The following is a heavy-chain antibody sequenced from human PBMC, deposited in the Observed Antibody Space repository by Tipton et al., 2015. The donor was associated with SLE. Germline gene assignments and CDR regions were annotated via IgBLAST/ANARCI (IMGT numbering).Heavy chain of an antibody. CDR3: ARGRVDTALGYFDY. D-gene: IGHD5-18*01. Sequence: TLSLTCAVYGGSFSGYYWSWIRQPPGKGLEWIGYIYYSGSTNYNPSLKSRVTISVDTSKNQFSLKLSSVTAADTAVYYCARGRVDTALGYFDYWGQGTLVTVSS. CDR2: IYYSGST. V-gene: IGHV4-59*12. J-gene: IGHJ4*02. CDR1: GGSFSGYY.